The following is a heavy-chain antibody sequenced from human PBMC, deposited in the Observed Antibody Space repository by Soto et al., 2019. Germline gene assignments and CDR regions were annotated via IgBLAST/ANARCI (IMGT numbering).Heavy chain of an antibody. CDR3: ARVMIDAFDI. V-gene: IGHV4-4*03. Sequence: LRKTLSLTCAVSGGSIGSSNWWSWVRQSPGKGLEWIGEIHDSGSTNYSPSLKSRVTISLDKSKNQFSLNLSSVTAADTAVYYCARVMIDAFDIWGQGTMVTVSS. CDR1: GGSIGSSNW. J-gene: IGHJ3*02. CDR2: IHDSGST. D-gene: IGHD3-3*01.